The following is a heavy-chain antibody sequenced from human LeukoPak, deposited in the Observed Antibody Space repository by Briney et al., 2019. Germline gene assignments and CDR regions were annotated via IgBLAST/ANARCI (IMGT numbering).Heavy chain of an antibody. V-gene: IGHV3-48*03. CDR1: GFSFGSYE. CDR3: ARVPPPPPMTTVTTGELDY. Sequence: PGGSLRLSCEASGFSFGSYEMNWVRQAPGKGLEWVSFISSDGNTKYYADSVKGRFTVSRDNAKNSLYLQMNSLRAEDTAVYYFARVPPPPPMTTVTTGELDYWGQGTLVTVSS. CDR2: ISSDGNTK. D-gene: IGHD4-11*01. J-gene: IGHJ4*02.